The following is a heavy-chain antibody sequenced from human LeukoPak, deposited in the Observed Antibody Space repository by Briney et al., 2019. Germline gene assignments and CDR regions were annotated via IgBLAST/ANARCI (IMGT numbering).Heavy chain of an antibody. CDR3: AKDNNDYGDYGFDY. CDR1: GFTFSSYS. V-gene: IGHV3-48*01. Sequence: GGSLRLSCAASGFTFSSYSMNWARQAPGKGLEWVSYISSSSSTIYYADSVKGRFTISRDNSKNTLYLQMNSLRAEDTAVYYCAKDNNDYGDYGFDYWGQGTLVTVSS. CDR2: ISSSSSTI. J-gene: IGHJ4*02. D-gene: IGHD4-17*01.